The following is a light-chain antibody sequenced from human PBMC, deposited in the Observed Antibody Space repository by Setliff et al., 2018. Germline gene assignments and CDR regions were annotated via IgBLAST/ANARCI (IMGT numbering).Light chain of an antibody. V-gene: IGLV2-14*03. CDR1: SSDVGGYNY. Sequence: QSVLTQPAAVSGSPGQSITISCAGTSSDVGGYNYVSWYQQYPGKAPKLMIYEVTKRPSGVSDRFSGSKSGNTASLTISGLQAEDEADYYCLSYTSETTHALFAGGTKSPS. J-gene: IGLJ2*01. CDR3: LSYTSETTHAL. CDR2: EVT.